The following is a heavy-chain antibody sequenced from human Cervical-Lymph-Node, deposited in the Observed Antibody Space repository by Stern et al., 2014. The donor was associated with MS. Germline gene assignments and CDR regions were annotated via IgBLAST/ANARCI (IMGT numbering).Heavy chain of an antibody. CDR2: VYHSGSA. V-gene: IGHV4-4*02. Sequence: HVQLQESGPGLVKPSGTLSLTCTVSGGSISSHDWWNWVRQPPGKGLEWIGEVYHSGSASYNPSLRSRVSMAVDKPKNQFSLKLTSMTAADTAVYYCASQRGAVYGSDAFDIWGQGTVVTVSS. J-gene: IGHJ3*02. D-gene: IGHD6-6*01. CDR3: ASQRGAVYGSDAFDI. CDR1: GGSISSHDW.